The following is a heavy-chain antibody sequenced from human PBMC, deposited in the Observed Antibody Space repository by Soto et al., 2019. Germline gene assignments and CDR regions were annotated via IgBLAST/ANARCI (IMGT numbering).Heavy chain of an antibody. Sequence: GGSLRVSCAAAGFTFSGYSMNWVRQAPGKGLEWVSSISSSSSYIYYADSVKGRFTISRDNAKNSLYLQMNSLRAEDTAVYYCARDGGPVRSNAFDIWGQGTMVTVSS. V-gene: IGHV3-21*01. J-gene: IGHJ3*02. CDR3: ARDGGPVRSNAFDI. CDR2: ISSSSSYI. CDR1: GFTFSGYS. D-gene: IGHD3-10*01.